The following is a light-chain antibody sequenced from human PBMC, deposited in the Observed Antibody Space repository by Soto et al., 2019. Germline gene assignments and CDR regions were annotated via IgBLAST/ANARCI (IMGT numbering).Light chain of an antibody. Sequence: EIVMTQSPPTLSVPPGERATLSCRASQSVSSNLAWYQQKPGQAPRLLIYGASTRATGIPARFSGSRSGTEFTLTISSLQSEDFAVYYCQQYNNWRGTFGQGTKVEIK. V-gene: IGKV3-15*01. J-gene: IGKJ1*01. CDR2: GAS. CDR3: QQYNNWRGT. CDR1: QSVSSN.